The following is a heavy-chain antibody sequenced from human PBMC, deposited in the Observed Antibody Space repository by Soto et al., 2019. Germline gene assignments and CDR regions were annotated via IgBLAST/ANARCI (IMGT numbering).Heavy chain of an antibody. Sequence: GGSLRLSCATSGFPFSDYYMSWIRQAPGKGLEWLSHISPKSTYRNYADSVKGRFTISRDNTKSSLFLQMTSLGVEDTAVYYGGRGGGGGLFEHWGQGVLVTVPS. CDR2: ISPKSTYR. V-gene: IGHV3-11*06. CDR1: GFPFSDYY. J-gene: IGHJ4*02. CDR3: GRGGGGGLFEH. D-gene: IGHD2-21*01.